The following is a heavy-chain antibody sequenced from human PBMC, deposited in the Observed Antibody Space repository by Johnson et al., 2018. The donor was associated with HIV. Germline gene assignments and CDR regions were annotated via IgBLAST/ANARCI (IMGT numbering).Heavy chain of an antibody. Sequence: VQLVESGGGVVQPGRSLRLSCAASGFTFSNAWMSWVRQAPGKGLEWVGRIKSKTDGGTTDYAAPVKGRFTISRDDSKNTLYLQMNSLRAEDTAVYYCARSATGTTADAFDIWGQGTMVTVSS. CDR3: ARSATGTTADAFDI. D-gene: IGHD1-7*01. V-gene: IGHV3-15*01. J-gene: IGHJ3*02. CDR1: GFTFSNAW. CDR2: IKSKTDGGTT.